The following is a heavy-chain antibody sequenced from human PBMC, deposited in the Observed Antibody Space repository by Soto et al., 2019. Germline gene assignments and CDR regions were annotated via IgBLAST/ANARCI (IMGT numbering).Heavy chain of an antibody. Sequence: EVQLVESGEGLVQPGGSLRLSCAASGFTFSSYAMHWVRQAPGKGLEYVSAISSNGGSTYYADSVKGRFTISRDNSKNPLYLQMGSLRAEDMAVYYCARGPYSSGWYYFDYWGQGTLVTVSS. D-gene: IGHD6-19*01. V-gene: IGHV3-64*02. J-gene: IGHJ4*02. CDR1: GFTFSSYA. CDR2: ISSNGGST. CDR3: ARGPYSSGWYYFDY.